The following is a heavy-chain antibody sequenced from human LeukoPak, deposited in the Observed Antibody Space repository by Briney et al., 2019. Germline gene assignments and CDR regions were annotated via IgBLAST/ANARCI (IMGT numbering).Heavy chain of an antibody. D-gene: IGHD2-2*01. Sequence: ASVKVSCKASGYTFTSYAMHWVRQAPGQRLEWMGWINAGNGNTKYSQKFQGRVTITRDTSASTAYMEPSSLRSEDTAVYYCARGGRGYCSSTSCYYWFDPWGQGTLVTVSS. CDR1: GYTFTSYA. CDR3: ARGGRGYCSSTSCYYWFDP. CDR2: INAGNGNT. V-gene: IGHV1-3*01. J-gene: IGHJ5*02.